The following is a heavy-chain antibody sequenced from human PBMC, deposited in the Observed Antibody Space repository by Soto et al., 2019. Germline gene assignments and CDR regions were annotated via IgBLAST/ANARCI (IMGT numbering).Heavy chain of an antibody. CDR1: GYTLTELS. D-gene: IGHD1-26*01. CDR2: FDPEDGET. Sequence: QVPLVQSGAEVKKPGASVKVSCKVSGYTLTELSMHWVRQAPGKGLEWMGGFDPEDGETIYAQKFQGRVTMTEDTSTDTAYMELSSLRSEDTAVYYCATDGLSGSYYHNWFDPWGQGTLVTVSS. J-gene: IGHJ5*02. CDR3: ATDGLSGSYYHNWFDP. V-gene: IGHV1-24*01.